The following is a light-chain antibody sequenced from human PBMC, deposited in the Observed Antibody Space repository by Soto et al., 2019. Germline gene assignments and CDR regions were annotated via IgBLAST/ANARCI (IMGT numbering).Light chain of an antibody. Sequence: QSVLAQPPSASGTPGQTVTISCSGGSSNIKTNGVSWYQQVPGAAPKLLIYSNSQRPSGAPDRFSGSKSGTSASLAISGLQSEDEAPYHCSTWDDSLNGLIFGGGTKLTVL. J-gene: IGLJ2*01. CDR2: SNS. V-gene: IGLV1-44*01. CDR3: STWDDSLNGLI. CDR1: SSNIKTNG.